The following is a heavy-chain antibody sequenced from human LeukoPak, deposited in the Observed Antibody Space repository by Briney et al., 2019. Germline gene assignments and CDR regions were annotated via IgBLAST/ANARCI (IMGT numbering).Heavy chain of an antibody. Sequence: SETLTLTCTVSGGSISSSSYYWGWIRQPPGKGLEWIGYIFYSGSTNYNPSLKSRVAMSIDTSKNQFSLRLSSVTAADTAVYYCARGTVVRPTRAFDIWGRGTMVTVSS. CDR2: IFYSGST. D-gene: IGHD4-23*01. CDR3: ARGTVVRPTRAFDI. J-gene: IGHJ3*02. V-gene: IGHV4-61*05. CDR1: GGSISSSSYY.